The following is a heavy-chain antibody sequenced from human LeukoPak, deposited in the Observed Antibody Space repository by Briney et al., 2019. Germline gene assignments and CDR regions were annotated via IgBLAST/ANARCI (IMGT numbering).Heavy chain of an antibody. CDR2: ISGSGGST. CDR1: GFTFSSYA. CDR3: ATTGFLRTSGGDY. V-gene: IGHV3-23*01. Sequence: TGGSLRLSCAASGFTFSSYAMSWVRQAPGKGLEWVSAISGSGGSTYYADSVKGRFTISRDNSKNTLYLQMNSLRAEDTAVYYCATTGFLRTSGGDYWGQGTLVTVSS. D-gene: IGHD4-17*01. J-gene: IGHJ4*02.